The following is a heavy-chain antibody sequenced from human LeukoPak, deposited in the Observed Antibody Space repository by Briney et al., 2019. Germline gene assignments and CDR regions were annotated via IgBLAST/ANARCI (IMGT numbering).Heavy chain of an antibody. Sequence: GGSLRLSCAASGFSFSNYWMTWVRQAPGKGLEWVANIKQDASEKYYVESVKGRFTISRDNAQNSFYLQMNSLRAEDTAVYYCARDRGPTGYDLYDYWGQGTLVTVSS. J-gene: IGHJ4*02. CDR1: GFSFSNYW. V-gene: IGHV3-7*01. D-gene: IGHD5-12*01. CDR3: ARDRGPTGYDLYDY. CDR2: IKQDASEK.